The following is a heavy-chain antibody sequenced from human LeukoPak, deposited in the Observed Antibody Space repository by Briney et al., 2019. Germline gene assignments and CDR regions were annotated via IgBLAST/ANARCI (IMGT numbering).Heavy chain of an antibody. CDR2: IRYDGGNK. Sequence: GGSLRLSCAASGFTFSSYGMHWVRQAPGKGLEWVAFIRYDGGNKYYADSVKGRFTISRDNSKNTLYLQMNSLRAEDTAVYYCAKDRGSGYSYGGRTFDYWGQGTLVTVSS. CDR3: AKDRGSGYSYGGRTFDY. D-gene: IGHD5-18*01. V-gene: IGHV3-30*02. CDR1: GFTFSSYG. J-gene: IGHJ4*02.